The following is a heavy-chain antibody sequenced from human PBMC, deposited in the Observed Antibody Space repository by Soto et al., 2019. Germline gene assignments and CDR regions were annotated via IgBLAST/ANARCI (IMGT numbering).Heavy chain of an antibody. CDR1: GGSISSSNW. CDR3: ARDLQFGEQQH. CDR2: IYHSGST. Sequence: QVQLQESGPGLVKPSGTLSLTCAVSGGSISSSNWWSWVRQPPGKGLEWIGEIYHSGSTNYNPSLKSXXTXSXAKSKNQFSLKLSSVTAADTAVYYCARDLQFGEQQHWGQGTLVTVSS. D-gene: IGHD3-10*01. J-gene: IGHJ4*02. V-gene: IGHV4-4*02.